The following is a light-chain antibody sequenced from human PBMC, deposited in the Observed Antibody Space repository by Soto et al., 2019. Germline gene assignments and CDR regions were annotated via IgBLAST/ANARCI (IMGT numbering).Light chain of an antibody. CDR1: QSFSSGY. V-gene: IGKV3-20*01. J-gene: IGKJ1*01. CDR3: HQYYDSPRT. Sequence: EIVLTQSPGTLSLSPGERATLSCRASQSFSSGYLAWYQQKPGQAPRLLIFGASSRATGIPDRFSGSGSGTDFTLTISRLEPEDFAMYYCHQYYDSPRTFGQGTKVDIK. CDR2: GAS.